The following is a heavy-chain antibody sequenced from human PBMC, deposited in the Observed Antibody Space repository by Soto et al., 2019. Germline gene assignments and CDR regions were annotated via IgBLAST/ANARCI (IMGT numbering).Heavy chain of an antibody. CDR3: ARQSIRERWLDY. J-gene: IGHJ4*02. V-gene: IGHV4-39*01. Sequence: SQTLSLTCTVSGGSISSSSYYWGWIRQPPGKGLEWIGSIYYSGSTYYNPSLKSRVTISVDTSKNQFSLKLSSVTAADTAVYYCARQSIRERWLDYWGQGTLVTVSS. CDR2: IYYSGST. CDR1: GGSISSSSYY. D-gene: IGHD2-15*01.